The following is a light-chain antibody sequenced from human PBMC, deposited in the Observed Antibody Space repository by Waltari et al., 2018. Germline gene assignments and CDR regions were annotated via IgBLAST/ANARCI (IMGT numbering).Light chain of an antibody. J-gene: IGKJ2*01. CDR2: AEY. Sequence: DIQMTQSPSSLSAYVGDRVTITCRASQPIIKWVAWYQQKPGKAPKLLIYAEYTLQSGVPARFSGSGSGTDFTLTLSSLQPEDFTTYDCQQASSRPPHTFGQGTKLEIK. V-gene: IGKV1-12*01. CDR3: QQASSRPPHT. CDR1: QPIIKW.